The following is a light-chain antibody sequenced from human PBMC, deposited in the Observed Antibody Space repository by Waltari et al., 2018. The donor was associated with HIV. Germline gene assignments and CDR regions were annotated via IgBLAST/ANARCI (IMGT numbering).Light chain of an antibody. V-gene: IGKV1-39*01. CDR1: QIISSY. CDR2: AAS. Sequence: DIQMTQSPYSLSASVGDRVTITCRASQIISSYLNWDQQKPGKAPKVLIYAASSLQSGVPSRFSGSGSGTDFTLSITSLQPEDFATYYCQQSYTTPRTFGQGTKVEIK. J-gene: IGKJ1*01. CDR3: QQSYTTPRT.